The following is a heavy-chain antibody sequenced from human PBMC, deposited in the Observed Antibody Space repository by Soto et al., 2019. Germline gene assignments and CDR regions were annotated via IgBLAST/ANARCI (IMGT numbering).Heavy chain of an antibody. Sequence: GGSLRLSCAASGFTFSSNAMNWVRQAPGKGLEWVSGISGSGGGTYYADSVKGRFTISRDNSKNTLYLQLNSLRGDDTAVYYCAKDLGSSPPGDCWGQGTLVTVSS. CDR1: GFTFSSNA. CDR2: ISGSGGGT. CDR3: AKDLGSSPPGDC. J-gene: IGHJ4*02. V-gene: IGHV3-23*01. D-gene: IGHD6-13*01.